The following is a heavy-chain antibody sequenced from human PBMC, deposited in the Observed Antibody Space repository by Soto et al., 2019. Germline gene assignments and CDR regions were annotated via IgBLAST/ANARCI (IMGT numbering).Heavy chain of an antibody. Sequence: EVQLVESGGGLVQPGGSLRLSCAASGFTFSPSWMHWFRQAPGQGLVWVSRIESDGRGTTYADSLKGRFTISRDNAKNTLYLQMNNLRAEDTAVYYCARDSMKGRFDPWGQGTLVTVSS. D-gene: IGHD2-8*01. CDR1: GFTFSPSW. CDR3: ARDSMKGRFDP. CDR2: IESDGRGT. J-gene: IGHJ5*02. V-gene: IGHV3-74*01.